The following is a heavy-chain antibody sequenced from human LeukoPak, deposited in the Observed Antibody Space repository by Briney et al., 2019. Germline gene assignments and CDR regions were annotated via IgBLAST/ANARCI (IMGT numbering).Heavy chain of an antibody. CDR1: GYTFTSYG. CDR2: ISAYNGNT. V-gene: IGHV1-18*01. J-gene: IGHJ5*02. Sequence: ASVKVSCKASGYTFTSYGITWVRQAPGQGLEWMGWISAYNGNTNYAQNLQGRVTMTTDTSTSTAYMELRSLRSDDTAVYYCARRAAKGQFDPWGQGTLVTVSS. CDR3: ARRAAKGQFDP. D-gene: IGHD6-13*01.